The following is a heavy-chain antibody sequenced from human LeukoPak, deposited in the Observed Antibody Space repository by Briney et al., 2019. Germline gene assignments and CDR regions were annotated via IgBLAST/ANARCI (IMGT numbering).Heavy chain of an antibody. D-gene: IGHD1-26*01. CDR1: GFTFSSYD. CDR3: ARPSGSYWYFDL. Sequence: PGGSLRLSCAASGFTFSSYDMHWVRQAPGKGLEWVAVIWFDGSNKYYADSVKGRFTISRDNSKNTLYLQMNSLRAKDTAVYYCARPSGSYWYFDLWGRGTLVTVSS. CDR2: IWFDGSNK. J-gene: IGHJ2*01. V-gene: IGHV3-33*01.